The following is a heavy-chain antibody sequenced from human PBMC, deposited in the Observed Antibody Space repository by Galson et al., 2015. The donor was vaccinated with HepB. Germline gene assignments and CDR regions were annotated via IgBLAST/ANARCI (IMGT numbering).Heavy chain of an antibody. V-gene: IGHV3-21*01. CDR1: GFTFSSYS. CDR3: ARGHCSGGSCYSSAPDY. CDR2: ISSSSSYI. Sequence: SLRLSCAASGFTFSSYSMNWVRQAPGKGLEWVSSISSSSSYIYYADSVKGRFTISRDNAKNSLYLQMNSLRAEDTAVYYCARGHCSGGSCYSSAPDYWGQGTLVTVSS. J-gene: IGHJ4*02. D-gene: IGHD2-15*01.